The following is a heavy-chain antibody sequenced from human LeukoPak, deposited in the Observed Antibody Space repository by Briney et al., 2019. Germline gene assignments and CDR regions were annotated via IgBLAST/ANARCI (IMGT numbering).Heavy chain of an antibody. Sequence: SVKVSCKASGFTFTSSAMQWVRQARGQRLEWIGWIVVGSGNTNYAQKFQERLTISRDMSTSKAYMELSSLRSEDTAVYYCAAAEWFMPDGETPFDYWGQGTLVTVSS. CDR2: IVVGSGNT. V-gene: IGHV1-58*02. D-gene: IGHD3-3*01. J-gene: IGHJ4*02. CDR3: AAAEWFMPDGETPFDY. CDR1: GFTFTSSA.